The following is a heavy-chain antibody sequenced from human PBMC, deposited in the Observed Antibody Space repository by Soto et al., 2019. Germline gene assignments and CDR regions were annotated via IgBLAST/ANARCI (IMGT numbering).Heavy chain of an antibody. CDR3: ARGNYYDSSGYYYVGVFDY. V-gene: IGHV4-59*08. D-gene: IGHD3-22*01. J-gene: IGHJ4*02. CDR1: GGSISSYY. Sequence: SETLSLTCTVSGGSISSYYWSWIRQSPGKGLEWIGYIHYSGSTNYNPSLKSRVTISVDTPKNQFSLKLSSVTAADTAVYYCARGNYYDSSGYYYVGVFDYWGQGTLVTVSS. CDR2: IHYSGST.